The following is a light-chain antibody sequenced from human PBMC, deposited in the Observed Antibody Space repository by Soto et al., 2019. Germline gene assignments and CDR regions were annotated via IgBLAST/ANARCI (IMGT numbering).Light chain of an antibody. CDR3: QQYYSTPLT. V-gene: IGKV4-1*01. J-gene: IGKJ4*01. CDR1: QSVLCSSNNKNY. CDR2: WAS. Sequence: DIVMTQSPDSLAVSLGERATINCKSSQSVLCSSNNKNYLAWYQQKPGQPPKLLIYWASTRESGVPDRFSGSGSGTDFTLTISSLQAEYVAVYYCQQYYSTPLTFGGGTKVEIK.